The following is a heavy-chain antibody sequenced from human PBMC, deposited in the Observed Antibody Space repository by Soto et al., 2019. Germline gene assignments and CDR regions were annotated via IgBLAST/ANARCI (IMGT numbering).Heavy chain of an antibody. Sequence: ASVKVSCKASGYTFTGYYMHWVRQAPGQGLEWMGWINPNSGGTNYAQKFQGWVTMTRDTSISTAYMELSRLRSDDTAVYYCARGKIQLWLPGDPFDIWGQGTMVTVSS. CDR1: GYTFTGYY. J-gene: IGHJ3*02. CDR2: INPNSGGT. V-gene: IGHV1-2*04. D-gene: IGHD5-18*01. CDR3: ARGKIQLWLPGDPFDI.